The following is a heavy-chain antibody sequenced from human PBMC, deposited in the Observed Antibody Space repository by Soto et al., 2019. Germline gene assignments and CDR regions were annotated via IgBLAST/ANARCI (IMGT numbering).Heavy chain of an antibody. V-gene: IGHV3-30-3*01. J-gene: IGHJ6*02. Sequence: QVQLVESGGGVVQPGRSLRLSCAASGFTFSSYAMHWVRQAPGKGLEWVAVISYDGSNKYYADSVKGRFTISRDNSKNTLYLQMNSLRAEDTAVYYCAREFYYGSGSTHGHYYCMDVWGQGTTVTVSS. CDR1: GFTFSSYA. CDR2: ISYDGSNK. CDR3: AREFYYGSGSTHGHYYCMDV. D-gene: IGHD3-10*01.